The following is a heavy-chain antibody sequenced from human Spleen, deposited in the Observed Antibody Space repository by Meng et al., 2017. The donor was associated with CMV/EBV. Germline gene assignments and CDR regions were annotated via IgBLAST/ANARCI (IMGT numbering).Heavy chain of an antibody. CDR1: GFTFNHYD. V-gene: IGHV3-21*01. J-gene: IGHJ3*02. Sequence: GGSLRLSCAASGFTFNHYDMNWVRQAPGKALEWVSSISTSSNYIYYADSVRGRFTISRDNAKNSLYLQMNSLRAEDTAVYYCARVSGSGSYYAFDIWGQGTMVTVSS. D-gene: IGHD3-10*01. CDR2: ISTSSNYI. CDR3: ARVSGSGSYYAFDI.